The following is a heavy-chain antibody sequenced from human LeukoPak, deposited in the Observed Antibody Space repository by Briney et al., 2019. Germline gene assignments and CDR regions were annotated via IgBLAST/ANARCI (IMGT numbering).Heavy chain of an antibody. J-gene: IGHJ4*02. Sequence: GGSLRLSCAASGFTFDDYAMHWVRQAPGKGLEWVSGISWNSGSIGYADSVKGRFTISRDNAKNSLYLQMNSLRAEDTALYYCAKGVDIVATIPSYFDYRGQGTLVTVSS. CDR2: ISWNSGSI. V-gene: IGHV3-9*01. D-gene: IGHD5-12*01. CDR1: GFTFDDYA. CDR3: AKGVDIVATIPSYFDY.